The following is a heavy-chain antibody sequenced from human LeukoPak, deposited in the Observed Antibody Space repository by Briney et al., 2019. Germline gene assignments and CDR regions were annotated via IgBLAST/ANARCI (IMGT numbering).Heavy chain of an antibody. CDR2: IDPSDSYT. V-gene: IGHV5-10-1*01. J-gene: IGHJ4*02. Sequence: GDSWKISCKGSGYSFTSYWISWVRQMPGKGLEWMGRIDPSDSYTNYSPSFQGHVTISADKSISTAYLQWSSLKASDTAMYYCARIASYSSFHEFDYWGQGTLVNGS. CDR1: GYSFTSYW. CDR3: ARIASYSSFHEFDY. D-gene: IGHD6-6*01.